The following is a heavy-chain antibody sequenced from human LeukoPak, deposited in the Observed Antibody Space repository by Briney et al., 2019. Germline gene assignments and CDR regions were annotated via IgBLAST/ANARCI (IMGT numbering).Heavy chain of an antibody. J-gene: IGHJ6*03. V-gene: IGHV1-69*05. CDR1: GGTFSSYA. CDR3: ARAGNFWSVGYYYYYMDV. D-gene: IGHD3-3*01. Sequence: SVKVSCKASGGTFSSYAISWVRQAPGQGLEWMGGIIPIFGTANYAQKFQGRVTITTDESTSTAYMELCSLRSEDTAVYYCARAGNFWSVGYYYYYMDVWGKGTTVTVSS. CDR2: IIPIFGTA.